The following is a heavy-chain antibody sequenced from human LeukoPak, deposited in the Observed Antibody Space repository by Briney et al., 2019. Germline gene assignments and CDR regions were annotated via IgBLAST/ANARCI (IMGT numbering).Heavy chain of an antibody. Sequence: GASVKVSCKASGYTFTSYYMHWVRQAPGQGLEWMGIINPSGGSTSYAQKFQGIVTMTRDTSTSTVYMELSSLRSEDTAVYYCGVGATPDAFDIWGQGTMVTVSS. J-gene: IGHJ3*02. CDR2: INPSGGST. CDR1: GYTFTSYY. V-gene: IGHV1-46*01. D-gene: IGHD1-26*01. CDR3: GVGATPDAFDI.